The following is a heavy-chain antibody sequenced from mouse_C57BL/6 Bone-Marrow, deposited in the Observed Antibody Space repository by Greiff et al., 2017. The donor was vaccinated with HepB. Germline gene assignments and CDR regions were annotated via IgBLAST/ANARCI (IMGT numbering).Heavy chain of an antibody. V-gene: IGHV5-17*01. Sequence: EVKLLESGGGLVKPGGSLKLSCAASGSTFRDSGMHWVRQAPEKGLEWVAYISSGSGTTYYADTVKGRFTISRDNAKNTLFLQMTSLSSEDTAMYYCGGGDYEGRGKGLTLT. CDR3: GGGDYEG. J-gene: IGHJ2*01. CDR2: ISSGSGTT. D-gene: IGHD1-1*01. CDR1: GSTFRDSG.